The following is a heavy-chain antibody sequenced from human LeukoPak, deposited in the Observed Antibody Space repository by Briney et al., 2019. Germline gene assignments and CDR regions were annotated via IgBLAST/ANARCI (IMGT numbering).Heavy chain of an antibody. CDR2: ISSSGSTI. V-gene: IGHV3-11*01. CDR1: GFTFSVYY. D-gene: IGHD2-21*01. Sequence: PGGSLRLSCAASGFTFSVYYMSWIRQAPGKGLEWVSYISSSGSTIYYADSVKGRFTISRDNAKNSLYLQMNSLRAEDTAVYYCARDRETYCGGDCYSGAFDIWGQGTMVTVSS. J-gene: IGHJ3*02. CDR3: ARDRETYCGGDCYSGAFDI.